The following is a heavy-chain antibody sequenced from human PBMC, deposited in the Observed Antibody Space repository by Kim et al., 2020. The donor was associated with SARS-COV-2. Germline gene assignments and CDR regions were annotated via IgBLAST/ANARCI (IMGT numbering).Heavy chain of an antibody. V-gene: IGHV4-39*01. D-gene: IGHD4-17*01. CDR2: IYYGGGT. J-gene: IGHJ5*02. Sequence: SETLSLTCTVSGDSIITNDYFWGWFRQPPGKGLEWIGNIYYGGGTYSTPSLTSRVSISLDASKNQFSLKLSSVTAADTALYYCARQIGLHYGRSDRWGRGTLVTVSS. CDR1: GDSIITNDYF. CDR3: ARQIGLHYGRSDR.